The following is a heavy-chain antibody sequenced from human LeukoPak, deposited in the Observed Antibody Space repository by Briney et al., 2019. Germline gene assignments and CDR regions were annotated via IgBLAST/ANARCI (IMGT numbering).Heavy chain of an antibody. D-gene: IGHD5-18*01. CDR2: INPSGGST. J-gene: IGHJ3*02. V-gene: IGHV1-46*01. CDR1: GYTFTSYY. CDR3: ARDPGTAMGTVNAFDI. Sequence: GASVKVSCKASGYTFTSYYMHWVRQAPGQGLEWMGIINPSGGSTSYAQKFQGRVTMTRDTSTSTVYMELSSLRSEDTAVYYCARDPGTAMGTVNAFDIWGQGTMVTVSS.